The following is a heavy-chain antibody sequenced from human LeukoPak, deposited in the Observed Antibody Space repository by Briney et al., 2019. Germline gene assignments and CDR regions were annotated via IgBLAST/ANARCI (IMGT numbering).Heavy chain of an antibody. Sequence: GGSLRLSCAASGFTFSSYSMNWVRQAPGKGLEWVSSISSSSSYIYYADSVKGRFTISRDNAKNSLYLQMNSLRAEDTAVYYCARAMATTTFDHWGQGNLVTVSS. D-gene: IGHD5-24*01. J-gene: IGHJ4*02. CDR1: GFTFSSYS. CDR2: ISSSSSYI. V-gene: IGHV3-21*01. CDR3: ARAMATTTFDH.